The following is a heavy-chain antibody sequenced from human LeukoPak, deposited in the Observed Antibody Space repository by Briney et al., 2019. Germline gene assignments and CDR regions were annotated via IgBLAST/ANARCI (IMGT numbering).Heavy chain of an antibody. CDR1: GGTFSSYA. CDR3: ARNPPTYYDILTGYHTFDY. D-gene: IGHD3-9*01. V-gene: IGHV1-2*02. J-gene: IGHJ4*02. CDR2: INPNSGGT. Sequence: ASVKVSCKASGGTFSSYAISWVRQAPGQGLEWMGWINPNSGGTNYAQKFQGRVTMTRDTSISTAYMELSRLRSDDTAVYYCARNPPTYYDILTGYHTFDYWGQGTLVTVSS.